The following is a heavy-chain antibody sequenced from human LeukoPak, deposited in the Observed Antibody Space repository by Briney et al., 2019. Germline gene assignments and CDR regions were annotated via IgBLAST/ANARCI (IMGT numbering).Heavy chain of an antibody. Sequence: SETLSLTCTVSGGSISSGDYYWSWVRPPPGKGLEWIAYIYSSRSTSYNPALKSRFTMSVDTSKNQFSLKPSSVTAADTAVYYCARELTYADYWGQGTLVTVSS. CDR1: GGSISSGDYY. CDR2: IYSSRST. D-gene: IGHD4/OR15-4a*01. CDR3: ARELTYADY. J-gene: IGHJ4*02. V-gene: IGHV4-30-4*01.